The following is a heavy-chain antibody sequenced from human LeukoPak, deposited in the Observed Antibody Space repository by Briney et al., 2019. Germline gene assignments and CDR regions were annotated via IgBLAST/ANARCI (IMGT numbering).Heavy chain of an antibody. J-gene: IGHJ6*02. CDR2: IYPGDSDT. CDR1: GSSFTSYW. V-gene: IGHV5-51*01. D-gene: IGHD5-18*01. CDR3: AREWLDTATYYYYGMDV. Sequence: GESLKISCKGSGSSFTSYWIGWVRQLPGKGLEWMGIIYPGDSDTRYSPSFQGQVTISADKSISTAYLQWSSLKASDTAMYYCAREWLDTATYYYYGMDVWGQGTTVTVSS.